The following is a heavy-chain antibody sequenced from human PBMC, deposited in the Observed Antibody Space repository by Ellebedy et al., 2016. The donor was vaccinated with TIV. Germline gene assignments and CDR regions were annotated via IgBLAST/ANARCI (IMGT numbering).Heavy chain of an antibody. CDR2: IYYSGST. Sequence: SETLSLXXTVSGGSIASSRYYWGWIRQPPGKGLEWIGSIYYSGSTSYNPSLKSRVTASVDTSKNQFSLKLSSVTAADTAVYYCARQAMGGSYDYGMDVWGQGTTVTVSS. CDR1: GGSIASSRYY. CDR3: ARQAMGGSYDYGMDV. J-gene: IGHJ6*02. V-gene: IGHV4-39*01. D-gene: IGHD3-16*01.